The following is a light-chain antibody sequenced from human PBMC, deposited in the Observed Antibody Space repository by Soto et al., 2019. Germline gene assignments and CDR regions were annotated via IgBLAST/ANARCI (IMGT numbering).Light chain of an antibody. CDR3: QQYGRSPPIT. CDR1: RSVDNNY. V-gene: IGKV3-20*01. J-gene: IGKJ5*01. CDR2: GAS. Sequence: EIVFTQSPGTRSLSPGERAILSCRASRSVDNNYLAWLQQKAGQAPRLLIYGASSRATGIPDRFSGSGSGTDFTLTINSLEPEDFAVYYCQQYGRSPPITFGQGTRLEIK.